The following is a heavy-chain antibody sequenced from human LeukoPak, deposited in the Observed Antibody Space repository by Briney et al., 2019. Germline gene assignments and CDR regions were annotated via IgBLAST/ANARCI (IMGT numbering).Heavy chain of an antibody. J-gene: IGHJ4*02. CDR1: GYSFTNYW. D-gene: IGHD2-15*01. Sequence: GESLKISCKGSGYSFTNYWIGWVRQMPGKGLEWMGIIYPGDSDTRYSPSFQGQVTFSADKSISTTYLQWSSLTASDTAMYYCARLPGYCTGGSCYFDYWGQGALVTVSS. CDR2: IYPGDSDT. V-gene: IGHV5-51*01. CDR3: ARLPGYCTGGSCYFDY.